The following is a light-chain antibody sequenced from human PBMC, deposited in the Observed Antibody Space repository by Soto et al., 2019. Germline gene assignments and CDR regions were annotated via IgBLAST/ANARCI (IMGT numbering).Light chain of an antibody. CDR3: QQYGVTPPNT. CDR2: GAS. Sequence: EIVLAQSPGTLSLSPGERAALSCRAIQIVSSTYLAWFQQKPRQAPRLLIYGASTRATGIPDRFSGSGSGADFTLTISGLEPEDFGLYYCQQYGVTPPNTFGGGTKVGI. CDR1: QIVSSTY. V-gene: IGKV3-20*01. J-gene: IGKJ4*01.